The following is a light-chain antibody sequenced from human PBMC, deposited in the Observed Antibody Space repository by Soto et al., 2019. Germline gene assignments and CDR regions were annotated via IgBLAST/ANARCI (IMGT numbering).Light chain of an antibody. V-gene: IGLV1-40*01. Sequence: QPVLTQPPAVSGAPGQRVTISCTGSSSNIGAGYDVHWYQQLPGTAPKILIHGNSNRPSGVPDRFSGSKSGTSASLAITGLEVEDEADYYCQSYDSSLSGYVFGTGTKVTVL. J-gene: IGLJ1*01. CDR3: QSYDSSLSGYV. CDR2: GNS. CDR1: SSNIGAGYD.